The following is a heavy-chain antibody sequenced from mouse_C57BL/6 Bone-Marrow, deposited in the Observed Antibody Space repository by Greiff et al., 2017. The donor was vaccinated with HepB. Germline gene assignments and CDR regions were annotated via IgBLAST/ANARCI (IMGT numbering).Heavy chain of an antibody. CDR3: ARTRTTVVPYWYFDV. Sequence: VKLKESGPGLVAPSQSLSITCTVSGFSLTSYAISWVRQPPGKGLEWLGVIWTGGGTNYNSALKSRLSISKDNSKSQVFLKMNSLQTDDTARYYCARTRTTVVPYWYFDVWGTGTTVTVSS. D-gene: IGHD1-1*01. J-gene: IGHJ1*03. CDR1: GFSLTSYA. CDR2: IWTGGGT. V-gene: IGHV2-9-1*01.